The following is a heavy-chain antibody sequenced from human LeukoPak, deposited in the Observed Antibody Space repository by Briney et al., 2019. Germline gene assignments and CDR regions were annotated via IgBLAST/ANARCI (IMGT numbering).Heavy chain of an antibody. CDR3: AKGGRDTGGNWFDP. D-gene: IGHD2-8*02. CDR1: GFTFSNYA. Sequence: GGSLRLSCAASGFTFSNYAMTWVRQAPGKGLEWVSGISCGGGKTYYADSVKGRFTISRDNSKKTVHLQMSSLRAEDTAVYYCAKGGRDTGGNWFDPWGQGTLVTVSS. CDR2: ISCGGGKT. J-gene: IGHJ5*02. V-gene: IGHV3-23*01.